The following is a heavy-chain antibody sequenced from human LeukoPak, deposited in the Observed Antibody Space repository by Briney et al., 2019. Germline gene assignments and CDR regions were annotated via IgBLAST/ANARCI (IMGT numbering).Heavy chain of an antibody. D-gene: IGHD6-13*01. CDR2: IYYSGST. V-gene: IGHV4-39*01. CDR3: ARVGRAEAAGADY. Sequence: TASETLSLTCTVSGGSISSYYWGWIRQPPGKGLEWIGSIYYSGSTYYNPSLKSRVTISVDTSKNQFSLKLSSVTAADTAVYYCARVGRAEAAGADYWGQGTLVTVSS. J-gene: IGHJ4*02. CDR1: GGSISSYY.